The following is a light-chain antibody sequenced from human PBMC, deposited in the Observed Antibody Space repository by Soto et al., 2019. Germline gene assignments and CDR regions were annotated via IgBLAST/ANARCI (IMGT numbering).Light chain of an antibody. J-gene: IGKJ5*01. CDR2: TTS. CDR3: QQLYTYPIT. V-gene: IGKV1-9*01. Sequence: DIQLTQSPSFLSASVGDRVTMTCRASQGIYSYLVWYQQIPGKAPKLLIYTTSTLQSGVPSRFSGSGSGTEFTLTISSLQPEDFATYYCQQLYTYPITFGQGTRLEIK. CDR1: QGIYSY.